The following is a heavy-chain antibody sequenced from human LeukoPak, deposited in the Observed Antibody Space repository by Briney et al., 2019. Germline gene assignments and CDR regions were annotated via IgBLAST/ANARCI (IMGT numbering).Heavy chain of an antibody. CDR2: ISDSGGRT. CDR3: AKRGVVIRVILVGFHKEAYYFDS. V-gene: IGHV3-23*01. CDR1: GITLSNYG. D-gene: IGHD3-22*01. J-gene: IGHJ4*02. Sequence: GGSLRLSCAVSGITLSNYGMSWVRQAPGKGREWVAGISDSGGRTKYADSVKGRFTISRDNPKTTLYLQMNSLRAEDTAVYFCAKRGVVIRVILVGFHKEAYYFDSWGQGALVTVSS.